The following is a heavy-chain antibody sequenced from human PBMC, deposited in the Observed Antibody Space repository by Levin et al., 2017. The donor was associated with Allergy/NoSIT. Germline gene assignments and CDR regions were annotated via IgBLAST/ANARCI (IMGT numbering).Heavy chain of an antibody. CDR2: ISYDGSNK. CDR1: GFTFSSYG. CDR3: AKDGLSRATNNHFDY. J-gene: IGHJ4*02. D-gene: IGHD5-12*01. Sequence: GGSLRLSCAASGFTFSSYGMHWVRQAPGKGLEWVAVISYDGSNKYYADSVKGRFTISRDNSKNTLYLQMNSLRAEDTAVYYCAKDGLSRATNNHFDYWGQGTLVTVSS. V-gene: IGHV3-30*18.